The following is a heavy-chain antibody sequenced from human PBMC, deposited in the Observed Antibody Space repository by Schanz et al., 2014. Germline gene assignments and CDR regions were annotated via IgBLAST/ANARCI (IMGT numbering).Heavy chain of an antibody. Sequence: QVQLVESGGGVVQPGRSLRLSCAASGFSFDKYGMNWIRQAPGKGLEWVSYISNSGYTIYYADSVKGRFTISRDNAKSSLYLLMNSLRAEDTAVYYCSTSRTFDYWGQGTLVTVSS. J-gene: IGHJ4*02. V-gene: IGHV3-11*04. CDR1: GFSFDKYG. CDR2: ISNSGYTI. CDR3: STSRTFDY.